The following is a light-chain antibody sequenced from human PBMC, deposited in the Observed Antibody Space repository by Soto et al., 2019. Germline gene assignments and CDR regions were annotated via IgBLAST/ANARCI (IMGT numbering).Light chain of an antibody. Sequence: EIVLTQSPGTLSLSPGERATLSCRASQSVTRSSLAWYQQKPGQAPRLLIYGASSRATGIPDRFSGSGSGTPFTLDVSRLEPEDFAMYYCHQYGSSPWTFGQGTKVEIK. CDR3: HQYGSSPWT. J-gene: IGKJ1*01. V-gene: IGKV3-20*01. CDR1: QSVTRSS. CDR2: GAS.